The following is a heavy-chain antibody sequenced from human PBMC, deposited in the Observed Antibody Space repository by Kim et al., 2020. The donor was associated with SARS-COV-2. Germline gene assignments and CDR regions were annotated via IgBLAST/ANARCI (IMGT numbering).Heavy chain of an antibody. V-gene: IGHV3-48*03. Sequence: GGSLRLSCAASGFTFSSYEMNWVRQAPGKGLEWVSYIYNSGNTIYYADSVKGRFTISRDNAKNSLYLQMDSLRAEDTAVYYCAREEYGDSFDYWGQGTLVTVSS. CDR3: AREEYGDSFDY. CDR2: IYNSGNTI. J-gene: IGHJ4*02. CDR1: GFTFSSYE. D-gene: IGHD2-21*02.